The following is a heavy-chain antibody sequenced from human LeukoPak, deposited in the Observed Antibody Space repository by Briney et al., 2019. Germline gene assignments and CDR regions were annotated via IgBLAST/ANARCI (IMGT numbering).Heavy chain of an antibody. CDR1: GFAFSTYW. V-gene: IGHV3-7*01. CDR2: INQDGSVK. CDR3: TRDFVF. J-gene: IGHJ4*02. Sequence: RTGGSLRLSRAASGFAFSTYWMDWVRQAPGKGLEWVGNINQDGSVKHYVDSVRGRFTISRDNARNSVYLQMNALRVEDTAVYYCTRDFVFWGQGTLVTASS. D-gene: IGHD3-3*01.